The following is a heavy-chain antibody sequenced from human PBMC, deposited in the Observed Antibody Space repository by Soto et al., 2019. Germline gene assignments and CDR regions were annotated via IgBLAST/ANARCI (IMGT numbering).Heavy chain of an antibody. Sequence: GGSLRLSCAASGFTFSSYAMHWVRQAPGKGLEWVAVISYDGSNKYYADSVKGRFTISRDNSKNTLYLQMNSLRAEDTAVYYCARDTLAAPSYYFDYWGQGTLVTVSS. CDR1: GFTFSSYA. D-gene: IGHD6-13*01. CDR2: ISYDGSNK. J-gene: IGHJ4*02. CDR3: ARDTLAAPSYYFDY. V-gene: IGHV3-30-3*01.